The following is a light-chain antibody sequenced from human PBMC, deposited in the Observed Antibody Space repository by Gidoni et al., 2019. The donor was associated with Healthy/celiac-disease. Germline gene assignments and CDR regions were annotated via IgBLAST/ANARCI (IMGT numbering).Light chain of an antibody. Sequence: VIWMTQSPSLLSASTGDRSNISCRMSQVISSYLAWYQQKPGKAPELLIYAASTLQSGVPSRFSGSGSGTDFTLTISCLQSEDFATYYCQQYYSFPRTFGQGTKVEIK. V-gene: IGKV1D-8*01. J-gene: IGKJ1*01. CDR1: QVISSY. CDR2: AAS. CDR3: QQYYSFPRT.